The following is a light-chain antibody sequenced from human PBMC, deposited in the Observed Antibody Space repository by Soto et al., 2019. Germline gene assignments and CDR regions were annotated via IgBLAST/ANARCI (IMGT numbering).Light chain of an antibody. J-gene: IGKJ4*01. CDR1: QSGTSR. Sequence: DIPMTQSPSTLSASVGYRVTITCRASQSGTSRFAWYQQKPGKALKLLIYGAYNLESGVPSRFSGSGAGTEFTLTISSLQPDDFATYYCQQYNSYSLTFGGETTVEIK. V-gene: IGKV1-5*01. CDR3: QQYNSYSLT. CDR2: GAY.